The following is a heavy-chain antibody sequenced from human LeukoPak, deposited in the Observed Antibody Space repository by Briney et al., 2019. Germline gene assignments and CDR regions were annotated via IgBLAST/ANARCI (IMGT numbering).Heavy chain of an antibody. Sequence: GASAKVSCKASGGTFSSYTISWVRQAPGQGLEWMGRIIPIFGIANYAQKFQGRVTITADKSTSTAYMELSSLRSEDTAVYYCAREGYYDSSGLRYFDYWGQGTLVTVSS. D-gene: IGHD3-22*01. CDR1: GGTFSSYT. CDR3: AREGYYDSSGLRYFDY. V-gene: IGHV1-69*04. CDR2: IIPIFGIA. J-gene: IGHJ4*02.